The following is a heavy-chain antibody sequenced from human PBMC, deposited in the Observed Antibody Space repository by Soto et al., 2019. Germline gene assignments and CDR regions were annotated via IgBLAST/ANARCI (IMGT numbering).Heavy chain of an antibody. CDR3: ARDGRGTAIAFTAADWFDP. CDR1: GYTFTSYG. V-gene: IGHV1-18*01. Sequence: QVQLVQSGAEVKKPGASVKVSCKASGYTFTSYGISWVRQAPGQGLEWMGWISPYNGNTNYAQMLQGRVTMTTDTSTNTADMELRGMRYDDTAVYYCARDGRGTAIAFTAADWFDPWGQGTLVTVSS. CDR2: ISPYNGNT. J-gene: IGHJ5*02. D-gene: IGHD5-18*01.